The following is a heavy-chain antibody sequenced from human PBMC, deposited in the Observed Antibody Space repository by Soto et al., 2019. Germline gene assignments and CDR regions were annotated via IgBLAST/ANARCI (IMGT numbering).Heavy chain of an antibody. CDR1: GGTFSSYT. CDR2: IIPILGIA. V-gene: IGHV1-69*08. Sequence: QVQLVQSGAVVKKPGSSVKVSCKASGGTFSSYTISWVRQAPGQGLEWMGRIIPILGIANYAQKFQGRVTITADKSTSTAYMELSSLRSEDTAVYYCARDYHYGDYGGYWGQGTLVTVSS. J-gene: IGHJ4*02. D-gene: IGHD4-17*01. CDR3: ARDYHYGDYGGY.